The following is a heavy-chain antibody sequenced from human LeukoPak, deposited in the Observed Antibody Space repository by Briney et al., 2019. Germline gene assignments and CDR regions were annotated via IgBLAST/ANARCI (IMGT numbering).Heavy chain of an antibody. Sequence: NPSETLSLTCTVSGGSISSYYWSWIRQPPGKGLEWIGYIYYSGSTNYNPSLKSRVTISVDTPKNQFSLKLSSVTAADTAVYYCAREGYSYGYDYWGQGTLVTVSS. CDR1: GGSISSYY. CDR3: AREGYSYGYDY. V-gene: IGHV4-59*01. J-gene: IGHJ4*02. D-gene: IGHD5-18*01. CDR2: IYYSGST.